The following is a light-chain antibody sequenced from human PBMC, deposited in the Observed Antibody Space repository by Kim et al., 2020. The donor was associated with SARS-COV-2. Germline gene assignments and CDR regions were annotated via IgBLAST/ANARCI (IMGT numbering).Light chain of an antibody. V-gene: IGKV4-1*01. CDR2: WAS. J-gene: IGKJ1*01. CDR1: QSLLYTSNNKNY. Sequence: DIVMTQSPDSLPVSLGERATINCKSSQSLLYTSNNKNYLAWYQQKPGQPPKLLIYWASTRESGVPDRFSGSGSGTDFTLTISSLQAEDVAVYYCQQYYSTRTFGQGTKVDIK. CDR3: QQYYSTRT.